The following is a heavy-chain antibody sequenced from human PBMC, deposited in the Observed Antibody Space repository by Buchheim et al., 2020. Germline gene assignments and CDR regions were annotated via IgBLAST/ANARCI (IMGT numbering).Heavy chain of an antibody. D-gene: IGHD5-18*01. CDR1: GFTFSSYE. J-gene: IGHJ6*02. CDR3: ARGHGGYSYGYYYYYGMDV. V-gene: IGHV3-48*03. Sequence: EVQLVESGGGLVQPGGSLRLSCAASGFTFSSYEMNWVRQAPGKGLEWVSYISSSGSTIYYADSVKGRFTISRDNAKNSLYLQMNSRRAEDTAVYYCARGHGGYSYGYYYYYGMDVWGQGTT. CDR2: ISSSGSTI.